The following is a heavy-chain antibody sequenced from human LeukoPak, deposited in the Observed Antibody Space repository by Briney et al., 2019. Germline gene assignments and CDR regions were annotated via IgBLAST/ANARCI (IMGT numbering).Heavy chain of an antibody. D-gene: IGHD6-6*01. Sequence: PGGSLRLSCAASGFSFSSYNMNWVRQAPGKGLEWVSSITSSSSYIYYADSVRGRFTISRDNAKNSLYLQMDSLRAEDTAVYYCARGLPGHTSSMGYWGQGILVTVSS. V-gene: IGHV3-21*06. CDR3: ARGLPGHTSSMGY. CDR1: GFSFSSYN. CDR2: ITSSSSYI. J-gene: IGHJ4*02.